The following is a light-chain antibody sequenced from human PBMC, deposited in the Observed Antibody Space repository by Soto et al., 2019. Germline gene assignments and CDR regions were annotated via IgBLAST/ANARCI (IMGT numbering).Light chain of an antibody. CDR1: QSIRSW. CDR2: KAS. CDR3: QQYNSYSPYT. J-gene: IGKJ2*01. Sequence: DIQMTQFPSTLSASIGDRVTITCRASQSIRSWLAWYQQKPGKAPKLLIYKASSLETGVPSRFSGSGSGTEFTLTISSLQPDDFATYYCQQYNSYSPYTFGQGTRLEIK. V-gene: IGKV1-5*03.